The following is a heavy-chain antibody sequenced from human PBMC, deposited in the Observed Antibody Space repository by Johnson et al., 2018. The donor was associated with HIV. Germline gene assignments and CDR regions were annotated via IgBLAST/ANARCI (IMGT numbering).Heavy chain of an antibody. J-gene: IGHJ3*02. CDR3: ARKPWDASEI. Sequence: VQLVESGGGLVQPGGSLRLSCAASGFTVSSNYMSWVRQAPGKGLEWVSVIYSGGSTDYADSVKGRFSVSRDNSKNTVYLQMHSMRAEDTAVYYCARKPWDASEIWGQGTTVTVSS. CDR1: GFTVSSNY. CDR2: IYSGGST. V-gene: IGHV3-66*01.